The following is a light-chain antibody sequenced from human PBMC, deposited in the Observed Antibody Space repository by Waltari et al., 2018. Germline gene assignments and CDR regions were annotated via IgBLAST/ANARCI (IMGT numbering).Light chain of an antibody. V-gene: IGLV2-14*03. Sequence: HSALTQPASVSGSPGQSITIPCTGTSSDIGGSNYVSWYQQHPGEAPKLLIYDVTARPSGFSNRFSGSKSANTASLTISGLQAEDEANYYCSSYTSGSTLYVFGTGTKVSV. J-gene: IGLJ1*01. CDR3: SSYTSGSTLYV. CDR1: SSDIGGSNY. CDR2: DVT.